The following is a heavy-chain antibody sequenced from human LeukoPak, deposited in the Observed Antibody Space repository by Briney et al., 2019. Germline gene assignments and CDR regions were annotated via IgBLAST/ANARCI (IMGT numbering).Heavy chain of an antibody. V-gene: IGHV4-59*08. J-gene: IGHJ6*02. CDR3: ARHDPVGHFLRGMDV. D-gene: IGHD2/OR15-2a*01. CDR2: IYYTGST. Sequence: SETLSLTCAVSGGSISGYFWSWSWQPPGKGLEWIGYIYYTGSTIYNPSLRSRVTMSVDVSKNQFSLDLTSVTAADTAVYYCARHDPVGHFLRGMDVWGQGTTVTVSS. CDR1: GGSISGYF.